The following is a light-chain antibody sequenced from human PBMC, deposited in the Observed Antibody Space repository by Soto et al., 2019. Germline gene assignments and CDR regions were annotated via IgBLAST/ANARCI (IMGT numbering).Light chain of an antibody. CDR2: DAS. CDR1: QSVSSY. Sequence: EIVLTQSPATLSLSPGERATLSCRASQSVSSYFAWYQQKPGQAPRLLIYDASNRATGIPARFIGSGSGTDFTLPISSLEPEDFAVYYCQQRSNWPITFGQGTRLEIK. V-gene: IGKV3-11*01. CDR3: QQRSNWPIT. J-gene: IGKJ5*01.